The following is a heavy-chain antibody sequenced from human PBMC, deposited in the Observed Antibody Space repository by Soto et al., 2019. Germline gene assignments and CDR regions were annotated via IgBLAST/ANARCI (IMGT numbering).Heavy chain of an antibody. D-gene: IGHD2-2*01. CDR3: ARDPNIVLVPAALRSYYYYYGMDV. CDR1: GFTFSTYS. J-gene: IGHJ6*02. Sequence: GGSLRLSCAASGFTFSTYSMNWVRQAPGKGLEWVANIKQDGSEKYYVDSVKGRFTISRDNAKNSLYLQMNSLRAEDTAVYYCARDPNIVLVPAALRSYYYYYGMDVWGQGTTVTVSS. V-gene: IGHV3-7*01. CDR2: IKQDGSEK.